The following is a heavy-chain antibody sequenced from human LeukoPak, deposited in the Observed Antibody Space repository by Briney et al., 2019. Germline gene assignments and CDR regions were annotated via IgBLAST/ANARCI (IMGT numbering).Heavy chain of an antibody. J-gene: IGHJ3*02. CDR3: ARDRYYGSGSYPAFDI. Sequence: GGSLRLSCAASGFTFSSYSMNWVRQAPGKGLEWVSYISSSSSTIYYADSVKGRFTISRDNAKNSLYLQMNSLRAEDTAVYYCARDRYYGSGSYPAFDIWGQGTMVTVSS. D-gene: IGHD3-10*01. CDR1: GFTFSSYS. CDR2: ISSSSSTI. V-gene: IGHV3-48*04.